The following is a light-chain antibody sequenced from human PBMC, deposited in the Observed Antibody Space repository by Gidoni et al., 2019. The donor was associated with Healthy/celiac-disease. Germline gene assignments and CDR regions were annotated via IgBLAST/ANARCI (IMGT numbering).Light chain of an antibody. Sequence: EIVLTQSPGTLSLSPGERATLSCRASQSVSSSYLAWYQQKPGQAPRLLIYGASSRATGIPDRFRGSGSGTDFTLTISRLEPEDFAVYYCQQYGSSPWGFGGGTKVEIK. CDR3: QQYGSSPWG. V-gene: IGKV3-20*01. CDR1: QSVSSSY. CDR2: GAS. J-gene: IGKJ4*01.